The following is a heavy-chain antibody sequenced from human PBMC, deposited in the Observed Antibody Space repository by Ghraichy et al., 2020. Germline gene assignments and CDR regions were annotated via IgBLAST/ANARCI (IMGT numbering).Heavy chain of an antibody. J-gene: IGHJ5*02. CDR2: ISSSGNTI. V-gene: IGHV3-48*03. D-gene: IGHD6-19*01. CDR3: ARMTSGWYLWFDP. CDR1: GFTFSSYE. Sequence: GGSLRLSCAASGFTFSSYEMNWVRQAPGRGLEWLSYISSSGNTIYYADSVKGRFTMSRDNAKNSVYLQMNSLRAEDTAVYYCARMTSGWYLWFDPWGQGTLVTVSS.